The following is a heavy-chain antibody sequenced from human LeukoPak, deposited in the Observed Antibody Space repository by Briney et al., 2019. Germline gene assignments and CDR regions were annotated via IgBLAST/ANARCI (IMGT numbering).Heavy chain of an antibody. D-gene: IGHD3-16*01. V-gene: IGHV4-38-2*02. CDR3: ARTYSRDVVIDY. CDR2: IYHSGST. Sequence: SETLSLTCTVSGYSISSGYYWGWIRQPPGKGLEWIGSIYHSGSTYYNPSLKSRVTISVDTSKNQFSLKLSSVTAADTAVYYCARTYSRDVVIDYWGQGTLVTVSS. CDR1: GYSISSGYY. J-gene: IGHJ4*02.